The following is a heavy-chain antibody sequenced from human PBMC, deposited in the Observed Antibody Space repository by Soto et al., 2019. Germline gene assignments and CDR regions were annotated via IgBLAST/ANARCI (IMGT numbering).Heavy chain of an antibody. Sequence: QVQLVQSGAEVKKPGASVNVSCKASGYTFTSYGISGVRQAPGQGLEWMGWISGYNGNTKYAQKLQGRATITTDTSTSTAYMELRRLRSDDTAVYYCAIDLRGQIVDYWGQGTLVTVSS. CDR1: GYTFTSYG. J-gene: IGHJ4*02. V-gene: IGHV1-18*01. CDR3: AIDLRGQIVDY. CDR2: ISGYNGNT. D-gene: IGHD3-22*01.